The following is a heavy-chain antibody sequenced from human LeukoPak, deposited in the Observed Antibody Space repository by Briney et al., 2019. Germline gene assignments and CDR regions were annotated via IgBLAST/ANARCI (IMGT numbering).Heavy chain of an antibody. J-gene: IGHJ4*02. V-gene: IGHV3-48*03. CDR2: ISSAGSTI. Sequence: GGSLRLSCAASGFTFSSHEMNWVRQAPGKGLEWISYISSAGSTIYYADSLKGRFTIARDNAKNSLYLQMNSLRAEDTAVYYCCGASFGYWGQGTLVTVSS. CDR3: CGASFGY. CDR1: GFTFSSHE. D-gene: IGHD2-21*01.